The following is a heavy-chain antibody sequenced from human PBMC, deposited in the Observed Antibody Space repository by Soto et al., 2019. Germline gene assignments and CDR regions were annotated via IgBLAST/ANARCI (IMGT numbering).Heavy chain of an antibody. CDR1: GGSISSSSYY. Sequence: SETLSLTCTVSGGSISSSSYYWGWIRQPPGKGLEWIGSIYYSGSTYYNPSLKSRVTISVDTSKNQFSLKLSSVTAAETAVYYCATTGYSYGYSYPYYYYGMDVWGQGTTVTVSS. D-gene: IGHD5-18*01. J-gene: IGHJ6*02. V-gene: IGHV4-39*01. CDR3: ATTGYSYGYSYPYYYYGMDV. CDR2: IYYSGST.